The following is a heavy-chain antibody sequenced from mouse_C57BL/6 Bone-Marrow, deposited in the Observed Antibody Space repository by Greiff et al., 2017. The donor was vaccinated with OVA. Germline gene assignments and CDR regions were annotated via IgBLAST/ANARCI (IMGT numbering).Heavy chain of an antibody. J-gene: IGHJ4*01. CDR3: TRGYSNYYAMDY. D-gene: IGHD2-5*01. Sequence: QVQLQQSGAELVRPGASVTLSCKASGYTFTDYEMHWVKQTPVHGLEWIGAIDPETGGPAYNQKFKGKAILTAEKSSSTAYMGLRSLTSEDSAVYYCTRGYSNYYAMDYWGQGTSVTVSS. CDR1: GYTFTDYE. V-gene: IGHV1-15*01. CDR2: IDPETGGP.